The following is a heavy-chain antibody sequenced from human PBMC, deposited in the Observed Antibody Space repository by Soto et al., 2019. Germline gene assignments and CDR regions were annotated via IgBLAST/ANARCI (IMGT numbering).Heavy chain of an antibody. CDR1: GFTFSTYG. J-gene: IGHJ3*02. D-gene: IGHD7-27*01. CDR2: IGSGSSPI. Sequence: GGSLRLSCAASGFTFSTYGMNWVRQVPGKGLECVSYIGSGSSPIYYADSVKGRFTISRDNAKNSLFLQMNSLGADDTSVYYCARVTGEDYAFDIWGQGTMVTVSS. V-gene: IGHV3-48*01. CDR3: ARVTGEDYAFDI.